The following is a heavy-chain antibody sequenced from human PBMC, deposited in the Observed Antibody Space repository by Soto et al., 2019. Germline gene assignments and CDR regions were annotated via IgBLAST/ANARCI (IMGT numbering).Heavy chain of an antibody. CDR1: GFTFSNYW. CDR2: IKQDGSES. V-gene: IGHV3-7*01. CDR3: ASARHFGP. Sequence: HPGGSLRLSCAASGFTFSNYWMSWVRQAPGKGLEWVANIKQDGSESNYADSVKGRFTISRDNAENSLYLQMTSLRAEDTAVYYCASARHFGPWGQGTLVTVSS. J-gene: IGHJ5*02. D-gene: IGHD3-3*01.